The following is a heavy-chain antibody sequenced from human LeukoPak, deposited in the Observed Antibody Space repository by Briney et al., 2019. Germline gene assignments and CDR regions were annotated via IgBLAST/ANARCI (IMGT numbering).Heavy chain of an antibody. J-gene: IGHJ3*02. CDR2: IYYSGST. CDR1: SGSISSYY. CDR3: ASSLALDAFDI. Sequence: SETLSLTCTVSSGSISSYYWSWIRQPPGKGLEWIGYIYYSGSTNYNPSLKSRVTISVDTSKNQFSLKLSSVTAADTAVYYCASSLALDAFDIWGQGTMVTVSS. V-gene: IGHV4-59*01.